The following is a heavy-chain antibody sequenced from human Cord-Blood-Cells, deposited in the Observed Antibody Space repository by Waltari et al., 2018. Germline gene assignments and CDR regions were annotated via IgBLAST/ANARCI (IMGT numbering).Heavy chain of an antibody. J-gene: IGHJ3*02. V-gene: IGHV1-69*10. CDR1: GGTFSSYA. D-gene: IGHD3-22*01. Sequence: QVQLVQSGAEVKKPGSSVKVSCKASGGTFSSYAISWVRQAPGQGLEWMGGIIPCLGVGNDAQKFQGRVTITADKATSTAYMELSSLRSEDTAVYYCARAVERDYDSSGYYYVEAFDIWGQGTMVTVSS. CDR3: ARAVERDYDSSGYYYVEAFDI. CDR2: IIPCLGVG.